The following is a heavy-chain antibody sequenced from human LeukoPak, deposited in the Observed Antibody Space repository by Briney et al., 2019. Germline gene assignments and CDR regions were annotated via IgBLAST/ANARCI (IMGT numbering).Heavy chain of an antibody. CDR2: IGSKAFDYAT. V-gene: IGHV3-73*01. CDR3: TRHLDGMAAYDY. D-gene: IGHD6-13*01. CDR1: GFTFSGCA. Sequence: GGSLRLSCAASGFTFSGCAVRWVRQAPGKGLEWVGRIGSKAFDYATVYAASVEGRFTISRDDSKHTAFLQMNSLKTEDTAVYYCTRHLDGMAAYDYWGQGSLVTVSS. J-gene: IGHJ4*02.